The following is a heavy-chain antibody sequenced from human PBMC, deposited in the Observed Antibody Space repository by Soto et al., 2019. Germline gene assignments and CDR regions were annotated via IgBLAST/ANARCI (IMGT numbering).Heavy chain of an antibody. J-gene: IGHJ4*02. CDR2: IYYSGST. Sequence: SETLSLTCAVYGGSFSGYYWSWIRQPPGKGLEWIGYIYYSGSTNYNPSLKSRVTISVDTSKNQFSLKLSSVTAADTAVYYCARDPHYYDSSGYFDYWGQGTLVTVSS. CDR1: GGSFSGYY. CDR3: ARDPHYYDSSGYFDY. V-gene: IGHV4-59*01. D-gene: IGHD3-22*01.